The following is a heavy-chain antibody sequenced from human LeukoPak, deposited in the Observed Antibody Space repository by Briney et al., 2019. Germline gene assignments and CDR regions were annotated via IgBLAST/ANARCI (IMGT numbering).Heavy chain of an antibody. CDR2: IYSAGSA. J-gene: IGHJ4*02. D-gene: IGHD2-15*01. CDR3: ARAGVLDGGSNFDY. V-gene: IGHV3-53*01. Sequence: GGSLRLSCAASGFTVSTKLMSWVRQAPGKGLEWVSIIYSAGSAYYADSVKGRFTISRDNSKNTVYLQMNNLRAEDTAVYYCARAGVLDGGSNFDYWGQGILVTVSS. CDR1: GFTVSTKL.